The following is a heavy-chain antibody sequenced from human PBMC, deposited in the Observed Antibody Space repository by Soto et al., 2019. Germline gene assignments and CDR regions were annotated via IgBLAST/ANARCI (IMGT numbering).Heavy chain of an antibody. J-gene: IGHJ5*02. CDR3: ARGAADDSNWFDP. CDR2: IYHSGST. Sequence: PSETLSLTCAVSGGSISSGGYSWSWIRQPPGKGLEWIGYIYHSGSTYYNPSLKSRVTISVDRSKNQFSLKLSSVTAADTAVYYCARGAADDSNWFDPWGQGTLVTVSS. V-gene: IGHV4-30-2*01. CDR1: GGSISSGGYS. D-gene: IGHD6-13*01.